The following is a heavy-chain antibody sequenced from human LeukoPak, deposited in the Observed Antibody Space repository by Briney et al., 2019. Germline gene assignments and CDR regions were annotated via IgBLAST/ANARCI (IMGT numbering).Heavy chain of an antibody. CDR1: GYTLTELS. CDR2: FDPEDGET. J-gene: IGHJ4*02. D-gene: IGHD1-26*01. Sequence: GASVKVSCKVSGYTLTELSMHWVRQAPGKGLEWMGGFDPEDGETIYAQKFQGRVTMTEDTSTDTAYMELSSLRPEDTAVYYCAVTFLSGSYYVGGDNFDYWGQGTLVTVSS. V-gene: IGHV1-24*01. CDR3: AVTFLSGSYYVGGDNFDY.